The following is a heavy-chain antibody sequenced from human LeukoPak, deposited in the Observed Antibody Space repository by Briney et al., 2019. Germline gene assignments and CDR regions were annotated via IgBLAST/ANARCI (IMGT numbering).Heavy chain of an antibody. CDR3: ARVTKMSTIRDAFDI. J-gene: IGHJ3*02. D-gene: IGHD5-24*01. Sequence: SETLSLTCTVSGYSISSGYYWGWIRQPPGKGLEWIGSIYHSGSTYYNPSLKSRVTISVDTSKNQFSLKLSSVTAADTAVYYCARVTKMSTIRDAFDIWGQGTRVSVSS. CDR1: GYSISSGYY. V-gene: IGHV4-38-2*02. CDR2: IYHSGST.